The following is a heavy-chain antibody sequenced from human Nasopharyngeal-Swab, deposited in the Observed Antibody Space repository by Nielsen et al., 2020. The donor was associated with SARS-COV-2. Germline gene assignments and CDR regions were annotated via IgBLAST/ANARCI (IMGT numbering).Heavy chain of an antibody. CDR1: GYTLTELS. V-gene: IGHV1-24*01. CDR2: FDPEDGET. J-gene: IGHJ4*02. Sequence: ASVKVSCKVSGYTLTELSMHWVRQAPGKGLEWMGGFDPEDGETIYAQKFQGRVTMTADTSTDTAYMELSSLRSEDTAVYYCATSRGYSGYEKGTFDYWGQGTLVTVSS. D-gene: IGHD5-12*01. CDR3: ATSRGYSGYEKGTFDY.